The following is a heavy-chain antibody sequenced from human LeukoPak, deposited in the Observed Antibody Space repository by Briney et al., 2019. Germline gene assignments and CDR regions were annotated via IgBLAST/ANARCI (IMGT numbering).Heavy chain of an antibody. CDR3: AKDPYGSGKNWFDP. Sequence: PGRSLRLSCAASGFTFSSYGMHWVRQAPGKGLEWVAVISYDGSNKYYADSVKGRFTISRDNSKNTLYLQMNSLRAEDTAVYFCAKDPYGSGKNWFDPWGQGTPVTVSS. CDR1: GFTFSSYG. J-gene: IGHJ5*02. V-gene: IGHV3-30*18. CDR2: ISYDGSNK. D-gene: IGHD3-10*01.